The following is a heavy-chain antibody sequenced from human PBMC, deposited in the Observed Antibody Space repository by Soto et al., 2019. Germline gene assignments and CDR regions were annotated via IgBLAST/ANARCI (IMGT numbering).Heavy chain of an antibody. CDR3: ARDFETSPGFDP. Sequence: PSETLSLSCTVSGGSGSSGGDYWSWIRQPPGKGLEWIGNIYDSGSTNYNPSLKSRITISIDTSKNHFSLKRSSVTAADKAVYHCARDFETSPGFDPWGQGNLVTVAS. CDR1: GGSGSSGGDY. CDR2: IYDSGST. V-gene: IGHV4-61*03. D-gene: IGHD3-9*01. J-gene: IGHJ5*02.